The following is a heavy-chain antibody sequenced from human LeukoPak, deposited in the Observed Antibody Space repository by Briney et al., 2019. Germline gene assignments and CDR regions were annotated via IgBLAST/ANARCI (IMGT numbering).Heavy chain of an antibody. CDR3: AKAFDYNGLRGEGGSFDC. J-gene: IGHJ4*02. Sequence: TGGSLRLSCVASGFNFSKNDMHWVRQTTETGLEWVSAIGVGGDTYYADPVKGRFTISRENGKNSVYLQMNSLRAGDTAVYFCAKAFDYNGLRGEGGSFDCWGQGALVTVSS. D-gene: IGHD4-11*01. CDR1: GFNFSKND. CDR2: IGVGGDT. V-gene: IGHV3-13*01.